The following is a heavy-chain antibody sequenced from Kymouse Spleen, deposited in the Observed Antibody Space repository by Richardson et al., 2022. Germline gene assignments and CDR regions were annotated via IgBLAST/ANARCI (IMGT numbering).Heavy chain of an antibody. CDR2: IGTAGDT. V-gene: IGHV3-13*01. CDR3: AREGAAAYYYGMDV. J-gene: IGHJ6*02. D-gene: IGHD6-13*01. Sequence: EVQLVESGGGLVQPGGSLRLSCAASGFTFSSYDMHWVRQATGKGLEWVSAIGTAGDTYYPGSVKGRFTISRENAKNSLYLQMNSLRAGDTAVYYCAREGAAAYYYGMDVWGQGTTVTVSS. CDR1: GFTFSSYD.